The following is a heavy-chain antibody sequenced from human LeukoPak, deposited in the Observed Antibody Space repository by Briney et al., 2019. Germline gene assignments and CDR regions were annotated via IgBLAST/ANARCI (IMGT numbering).Heavy chain of an antibody. V-gene: IGHV4-61*02. D-gene: IGHD2-2*01. CDR2: IYTSGST. CDR3: ARVGLGYCSSTSCFDAFDI. CDR1: GGSISSGSYY. Sequence: SQTLSLTCTVSGGSISSGSYYWSWIRQPAGKGLEWIGRIYTSGSTNCNPSLKSRVTISVDTSKNQFSLKLSSVTAADTAVYYCARVGLGYCSSTSCFDAFDIWGQGTMVTVSS. J-gene: IGHJ3*02.